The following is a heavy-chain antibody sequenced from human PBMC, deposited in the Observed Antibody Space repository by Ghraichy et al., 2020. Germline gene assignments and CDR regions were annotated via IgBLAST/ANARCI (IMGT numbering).Heavy chain of an antibody. D-gene: IGHD3-22*01. J-gene: IGHJ2*01. V-gene: IGHV4-39*01. CDR3: ARRDEYYYDSSGLPPGYFDL. CDR1: GGSISSSSYY. CDR2: IYYSGST. Sequence: SETLSLTCTVSGGSISSSSYYWGWIRQPPGKGLEWIGSIYYSGSTYYNPSLKSRVTISVDTSKNQFSLKLSSVTAADTAVYYCARRDEYYYDSSGLPPGYFDLWGRGTLVTVSS.